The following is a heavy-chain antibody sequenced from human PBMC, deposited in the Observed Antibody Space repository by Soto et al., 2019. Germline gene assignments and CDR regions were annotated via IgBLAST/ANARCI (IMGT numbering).Heavy chain of an antibody. V-gene: IGHV3-30-3*01. CDR3: ASLPYLWLRQPHY. Sequence: QVQLVESGGGAVQPGTSLTLSCAASGFSFSVYAMHWVRQAPGKGLVWLSVISHDETNIYYAYSVKGRFTVSRDNSKNTLFLQLDSLREEDTAVYYCASLPYLWLRQPHYWGRGTLFTVSS. J-gene: IGHJ1*01. CDR1: GFSFSVYA. CDR2: ISHDETNI. D-gene: IGHD5-18*01.